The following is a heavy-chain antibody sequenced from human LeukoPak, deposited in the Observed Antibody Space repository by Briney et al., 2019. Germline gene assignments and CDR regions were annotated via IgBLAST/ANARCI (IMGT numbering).Heavy chain of an antibody. V-gene: IGHV4-59*08. D-gene: IGHD3-9*01. Sequence: PSEILSLTCTVSGGSIRSYYWSWIRQPPGKGLEWIGYIYYSGSTNYNPSLKSRVTISVDTSKNQFSLKLSSVTAADTAVYYCAGSPYYFDWFQKWGQGTLVTVSS. CDR3: AGSPYYFDWFQK. J-gene: IGHJ4*02. CDR2: IYYSGST. CDR1: GGSIRSYY.